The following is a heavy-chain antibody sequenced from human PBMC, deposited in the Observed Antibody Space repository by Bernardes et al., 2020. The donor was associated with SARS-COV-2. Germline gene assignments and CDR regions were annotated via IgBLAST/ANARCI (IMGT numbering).Heavy chain of an antibody. V-gene: IGHV4-4*02. CDR3: ARDEVANWGYHAFDI. J-gene: IGHJ3*02. Sequence: SETLSLTCAVSDGSISSSDWWSWVRQPPGKGLEWIGEISHSGTTKYNPSLKSRVTISVDKSKNQFSLILSSVTAADTALYYCARDEVANWGYHAFDIWGQGTMVTPSS. CDR2: ISHSGTT. D-gene: IGHD7-27*01. CDR1: DGSISSSDW.